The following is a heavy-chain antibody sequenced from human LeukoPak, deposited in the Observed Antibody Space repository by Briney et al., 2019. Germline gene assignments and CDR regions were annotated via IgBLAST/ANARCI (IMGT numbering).Heavy chain of an antibody. Sequence: PGGSLRLSCAASGFTFSSYWMHWVRQAPGEGLVWVSRINSDGSSTSYADSGKGRFTISRDNAKNTLYLQMNSLRAEDTAVYYCARDTPKSGWFDPWGQGTLVTVSS. V-gene: IGHV3-74*01. CDR3: ARDTPKSGWFDP. CDR2: INSDGSST. D-gene: IGHD3-3*01. CDR1: GFTFSSYW. J-gene: IGHJ5*02.